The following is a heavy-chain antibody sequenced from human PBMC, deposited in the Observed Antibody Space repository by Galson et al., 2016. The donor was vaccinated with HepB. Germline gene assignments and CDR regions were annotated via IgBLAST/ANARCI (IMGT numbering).Heavy chain of an antibody. V-gene: IGHV4-59*01. J-gene: IGHJ6*02. Sequence: ETLSLTCTVSGASISGYYLSWIRQPPGKGLEWIGYIYYRGRTNYNPSLKSRVTISVDTSKHQFSLKLSSVTAADTAVYYCARDDSGGWYGFHYGMDVWGQGTTVTVSS. CDR1: GASISGYY. CDR2: IYYRGRT. CDR3: ARDDSGGWYGFHYGMDV. D-gene: IGHD6-19*01.